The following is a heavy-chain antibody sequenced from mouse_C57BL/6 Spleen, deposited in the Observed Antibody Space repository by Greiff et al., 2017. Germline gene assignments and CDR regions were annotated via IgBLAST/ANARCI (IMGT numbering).Heavy chain of an antibody. Sequence: QVQLKQPGAELVKPGASVTMSCKASGYTFTSYWITWVKQRPGQGLEWIGDIYPGSGSTNYNEKFKSKATLTVDTSSSTAYMQLSSLTSEDSAVYYCARYGSSYPAWFAYWGQGTLVTVSA. CDR3: ARYGSSYPAWFAY. CDR1: GYTFTSYW. CDR2: IYPGSGST. D-gene: IGHD1-1*01. V-gene: IGHV1-55*01. J-gene: IGHJ3*01.